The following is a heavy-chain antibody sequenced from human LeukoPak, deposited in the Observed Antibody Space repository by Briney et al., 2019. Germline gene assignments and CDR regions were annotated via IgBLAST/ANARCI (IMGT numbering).Heavy chain of an antibody. CDR1: GFTFSGYW. CDR3: ARDRGFGQADV. CDR2: IKQDGGEK. V-gene: IGHV3-7*01. D-gene: IGHD3-10*01. J-gene: IGHJ6*04. Sequence: GGSLRLSCAASGFTFSGYWMSWLRQAPGKGLEWVANIKQDGGEKYYVDSVKGRFTISRDNAKNSLYLQLNSLRAEDTAVYYCARDRGFGQADVWGKGTTVTVSS.